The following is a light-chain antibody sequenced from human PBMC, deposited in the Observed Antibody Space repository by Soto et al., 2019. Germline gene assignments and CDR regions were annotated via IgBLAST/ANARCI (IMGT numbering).Light chain of an antibody. V-gene: IGLV6-57*01. J-gene: IGLJ3*02. CDR3: QSYDSSNQV. CDR1: SGSIASNY. CDR2: EDN. Sequence: NFVLTQPHSVSETPGKTVTISCTRSSGSIASNYVQWYQQRPCSSPTTVIYEDNQRPSGVPDRFSGSIDSSSNSASLTISGLKTEDEADYYCQSYDSSNQVFGGGTKVTV.